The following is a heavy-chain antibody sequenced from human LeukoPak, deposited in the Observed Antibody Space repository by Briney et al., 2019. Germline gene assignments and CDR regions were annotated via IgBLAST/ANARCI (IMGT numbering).Heavy chain of an antibody. D-gene: IGHD2-2*01. Sequence: ASVKVSCKASGYTFTSYDISWVRQAPGQGLEWMGWISGYIGNTKTAQQFQGRVTMTTDTPTSTAYMELRSLRSEDTAVYYCAREYCSSTSGLDRHYYYYMDVWGKGTTVTVSS. CDR2: ISGYIGNT. V-gene: IGHV1-18*01. J-gene: IGHJ6*03. CDR1: GYTFTSYD. CDR3: AREYCSSTSGLDRHYYYYMDV.